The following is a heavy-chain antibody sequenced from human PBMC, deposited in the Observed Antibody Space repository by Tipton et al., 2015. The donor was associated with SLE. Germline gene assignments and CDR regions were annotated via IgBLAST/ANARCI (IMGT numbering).Heavy chain of an antibody. CDR2: VYYTGSA. V-gene: IGHV4-59*01. D-gene: IGHD6-13*01. J-gene: IGHJ4*02. Sequence: TLSLTCTVSGGSISNYYWSWIRQTPGKGLEWIGYVYYTGSANYNPSLKSRLTISVDTSKNQFSLKLSSVTAADTAVYYCARSAGYGSSWAHFDYWGQGTLVTVSS. CDR3: ARSAGYGSSWAHFDY. CDR1: GGSISNYY.